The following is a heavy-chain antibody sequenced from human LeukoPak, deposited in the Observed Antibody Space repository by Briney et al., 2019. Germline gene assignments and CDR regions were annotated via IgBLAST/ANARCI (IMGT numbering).Heavy chain of an antibody. Sequence: SETLSLTCTVSGGSISSGSYYWSWIRQPAGKGLEWIGRIYTSGSTNYNPSLKSRVTISVDTSKNQFSLKLSSVTAADTAVYYCARDGGYCSSTSCHENWFDPWGQGTLVTVSS. J-gene: IGHJ5*02. D-gene: IGHD2-2*01. CDR3: ARDGGYCSSTSCHENWFDP. V-gene: IGHV4-61*02. CDR2: IYTSGST. CDR1: GGSISSGSYY.